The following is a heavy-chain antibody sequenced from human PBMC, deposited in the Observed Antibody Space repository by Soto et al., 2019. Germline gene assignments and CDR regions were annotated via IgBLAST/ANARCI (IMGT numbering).Heavy chain of an antibody. CDR3: ARWGQWLVIDY. CDR2: IYYSGST. D-gene: IGHD6-19*01. J-gene: IGHJ4*02. V-gene: IGHV4-59*01. CDR1: GGSISSYY. Sequence: SETLSLTCTVSGGSISSYYWSWIRQPPGKGLEWIGYIYYSGSTNYNPTLKSRVTISVDTSKNQFSLKLSSVTAADTAVYSSARWGQWLVIDYWGQGTLVTVSS.